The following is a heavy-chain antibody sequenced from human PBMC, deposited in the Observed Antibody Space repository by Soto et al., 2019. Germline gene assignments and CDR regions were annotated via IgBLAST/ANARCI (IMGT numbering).Heavy chain of an antibody. CDR3: ARDHHPQIAAAGTDVHAFDI. CDR1: GGTFSSYA. J-gene: IGHJ3*02. CDR2: IIPIFGTA. V-gene: IGHV1-69*01. Sequence: QVQLVQSGAEVKKPGSSVKVSCKASGGTFSSYAISWVRQAPGQGLEWMGGIIPIFGTANYAQKFQGRVTITADESTSTAYMELSSLRSEDTAVYYCARDHHPQIAAAGTDVHAFDIWGQGTMVTVSS. D-gene: IGHD6-13*01.